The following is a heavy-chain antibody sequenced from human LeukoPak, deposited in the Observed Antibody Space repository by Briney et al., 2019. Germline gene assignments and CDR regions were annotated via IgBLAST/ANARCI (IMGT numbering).Heavy chain of an antibody. CDR3: AQSRGGWFDP. CDR1: GFTFSSYA. Sequence: GVSLRLSCAASGFTFSSYAMGWVRQGPGKGLDWVSTITGSGTNTYYADSVKGRFTISRDNSKNTLYLQMNSLRAEDTAIYYCAQSRGGWFDPWGQGTLVTVSS. CDR2: ITGSGTNT. D-gene: IGHD3-16*01. V-gene: IGHV3-23*01. J-gene: IGHJ5*02.